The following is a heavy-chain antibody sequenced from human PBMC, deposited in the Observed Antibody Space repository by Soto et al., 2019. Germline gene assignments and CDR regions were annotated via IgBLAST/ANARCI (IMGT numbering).Heavy chain of an antibody. J-gene: IGHJ4*01. CDR3: ATIRVRGGPLRFED. CDR1: GGLISKYS. D-gene: IGHD5-12*01. Sequence: QVQLVQSGAEVRKPGSSVKVSCKTSGGLISKYSFNWVRQAPGQGLEWMGGVLPISGSTDYAQKLQGRLTITADRSTITVYMELSRLRSDDTANYYCATIRVRGGPLRFEDGGQGMLSSVSS. CDR2: VLPISGST. V-gene: IGHV1-69*06.